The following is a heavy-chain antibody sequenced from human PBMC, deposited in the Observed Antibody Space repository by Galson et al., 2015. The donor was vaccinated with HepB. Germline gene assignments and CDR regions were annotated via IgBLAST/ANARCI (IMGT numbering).Heavy chain of an antibody. J-gene: IGHJ6*02. D-gene: IGHD3-9*01. CDR3: ARDTKSSAGYFSGGRRYNHYFMDV. CDR2: TDDSATT. CDR1: GASLSGGTSF. Sequence: TLSLTCIVSGASLSGGTSFWTWIRQSSGRGLEWMGNTDDSATTNYNPSLKGRVAISMDRSKNQSSLRLNSVTAADTAVYYCARDTKSSAGYFSGGRRYNHYFMDVWGQGTTVTVSS. V-gene: IGHV4-61*01.